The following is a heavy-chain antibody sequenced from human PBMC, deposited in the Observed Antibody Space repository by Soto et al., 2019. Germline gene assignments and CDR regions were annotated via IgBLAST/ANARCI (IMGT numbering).Heavy chain of an antibody. V-gene: IGHV3-15*01. D-gene: IGHD4-17*01. CDR1: GFTFTNAW. CDR2: IRSKSDGGTT. CDR3: TAQTLTTVTFFDY. J-gene: IGHJ4*02. Sequence: GGSLRLSCAASGFTFTNAWMSWVRQAPGKGLEWVGRIRSKSDGGTTDYAAPVKGRFTISRDDSKNTMYLQMNSLNTEDTAVCYCTAQTLTTVTFFDYWGRGTLVTVSS.